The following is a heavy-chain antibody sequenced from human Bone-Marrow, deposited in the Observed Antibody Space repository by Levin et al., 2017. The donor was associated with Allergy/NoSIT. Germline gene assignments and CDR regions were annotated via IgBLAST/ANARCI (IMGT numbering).Heavy chain of an antibody. CDR1: GGSIGDYY. D-gene: IGHD2/OR15-2a*01. V-gene: IGHV4-59*08. CDR2: IYGSGST. J-gene: IGHJ4*02. Sequence: KASETLSLTCTVSGGSIGDYYWTWIRQPPGKGLEWIGFIYGSGSTNYHPSLKTRVTISVDTPKNQFSLRLTSVTAADTAVYYCARRNNIGYFDSWGRGTLVSVSS. CDR3: ARRNNIGYFDS.